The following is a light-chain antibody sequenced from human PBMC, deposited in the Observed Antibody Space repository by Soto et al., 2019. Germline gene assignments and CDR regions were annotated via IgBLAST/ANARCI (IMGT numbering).Light chain of an antibody. Sequence: DIQMTQSPSTLSASVGDRVTITCRASQSMSNWLAWYQQKPGKAPKLLIYDASTLDSGVPSRFSGGGSGTEFTLTISSLQPDDFATYYCQHYNSYSEAFGQGTKVDIK. CDR3: QHYNSYSEA. CDR1: QSMSNW. CDR2: DAS. V-gene: IGKV1-5*01. J-gene: IGKJ1*01.